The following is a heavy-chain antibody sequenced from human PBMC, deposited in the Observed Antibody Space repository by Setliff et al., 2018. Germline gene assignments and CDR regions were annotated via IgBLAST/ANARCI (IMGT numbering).Heavy chain of an antibody. CDR1: GGSVRGYY. D-gene: IGHD3-10*01. Sequence: SETLSLTCTVSGGSVRGYYWSWIRQPPGKGLEWIGYMYYSGDTRSNPSLKSRVTMSVDSSKNQFSLKLSSVTAADTAVYYCARDRTYHGSGTYTRWFDYWGQGTLVTVSS. V-gene: IGHV4-59*02. CDR2: MYYSGDT. J-gene: IGHJ4*02. CDR3: ARDRTYHGSGTYTRWFDY.